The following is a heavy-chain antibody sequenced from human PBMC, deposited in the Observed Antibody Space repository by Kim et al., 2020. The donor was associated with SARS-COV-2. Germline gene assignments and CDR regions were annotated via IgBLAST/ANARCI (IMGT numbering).Heavy chain of an antibody. CDR2: IYYSGST. CDR1: GGSISSYY. J-gene: IGHJ4*02. D-gene: IGHD5-12*01. Sequence: SETLSLTCTVSGGSISSYYWSWIRQPPGKGLEWIGYIYYSGSTNYNPSLKSRVTISVDTSKNQFSLKLSSVTAADTAVYYCARDRRLLDYWGQGTLVTVSS. CDR3: ARDRRLLDY. V-gene: IGHV4-59*13.